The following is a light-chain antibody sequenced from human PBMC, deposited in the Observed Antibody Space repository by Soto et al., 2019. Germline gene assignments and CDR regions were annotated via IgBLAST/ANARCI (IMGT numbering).Light chain of an antibody. CDR3: QQYGSSGT. CDR2: GAS. J-gene: IGKJ5*01. V-gene: IGKV3-20*01. CDR1: QSVSSSY. Sequence: EIVLTQSPGTLSLSPVERATLSCMASQSVSSSYLAWYQQKPGQAPRLLIYGASSRATGIPDRFSGSGSGTDFTLTISRLESEDFAVYYCQQYGSSGTFGQGTRLEIK.